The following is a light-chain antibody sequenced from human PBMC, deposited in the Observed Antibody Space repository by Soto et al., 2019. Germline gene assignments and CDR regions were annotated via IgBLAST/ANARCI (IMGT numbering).Light chain of an antibody. J-gene: IGKJ3*01. CDR3: KQYEDLPLT. CDR2: DAS. V-gene: IGKV1-33*01. Sequence: DIQMTQSPSSLSASVGDRVTLTCQASQDISNYLNWYQQKPGQAPKLLIYDASNLETGVPSRFRGSGSGTDFTFTISSLQPEDIATYFCKQYEDLPLTFGPGTKVDIK. CDR1: QDISNY.